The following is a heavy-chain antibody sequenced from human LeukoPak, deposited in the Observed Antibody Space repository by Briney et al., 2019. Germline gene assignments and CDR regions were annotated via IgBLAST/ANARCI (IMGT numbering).Heavy chain of an antibody. J-gene: IGHJ4*02. V-gene: IGHV3-30-3*01. CDR1: GFTFSSYA. D-gene: IGHD6-13*01. Sequence: PGRSLRLSCAASGFTFSSYAMHWVRQAPGKGLEWVAVISYDGSNKYYADSVKGRFTISRDNSKNTLYLQMNSLRAEDTAVYYCARDGGSSWYWFDYWGQGTLVTVSS. CDR2: ISYDGSNK. CDR3: ARDGGSSWYWFDY.